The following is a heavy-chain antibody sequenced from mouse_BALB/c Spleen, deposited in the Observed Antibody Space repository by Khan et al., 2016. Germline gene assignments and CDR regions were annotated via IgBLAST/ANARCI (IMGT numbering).Heavy chain of an antibody. CDR2: IWSGGST. V-gene: IGHV2-2*02. CDR1: GFSLTSFG. J-gene: IGHJ2*01. D-gene: IGHD2-4*01. Sequence: QVQLKQSGPGLVQPSQSLSITCTVSGFSLTSFGVHWVRQSPGKDLEWLGVIWSGGSTAYNAAFISRLTICKDTSKCQVFFKNNRRQANGTAIDCCARNYDFYFDFWGQGTTLTVSS. CDR3: ARNYDFYFDF.